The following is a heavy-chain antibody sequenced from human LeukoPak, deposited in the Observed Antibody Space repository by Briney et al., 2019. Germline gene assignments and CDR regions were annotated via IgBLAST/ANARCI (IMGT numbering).Heavy chain of an antibody. CDR2: IKSKTDGGTT. D-gene: IGHD1-26*01. CDR3: TTDYEGAYFDY. CDR1: GFTFSSYA. V-gene: IGHV3-15*01. J-gene: IGHJ4*02. Sequence: GGSLRLSCAAPGFTFSSYAMSWVRQAPGKGLEWVGRIKSKTDGGTTDYAAPVEGRFTISRDDSKNTLYLQMNSLKTEDTAVYYCTTDYEGAYFDYWGQGTLVTVSS.